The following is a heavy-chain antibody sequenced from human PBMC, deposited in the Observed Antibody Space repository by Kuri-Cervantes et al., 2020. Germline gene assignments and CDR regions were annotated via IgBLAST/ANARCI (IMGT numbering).Heavy chain of an antibody. CDR1: GYTFTAYY. CDR2: INPNNGGT. D-gene: IGHD3-3*02. J-gene: IGHJ4*02. Sequence: ASVKVSCKASGYTFTAYYVHWVRQAPGQGLEWMGWINPNNGGTNYEQKFKGWVTLTRDTSSSTAYMELSRITSDDTAVYFCARGVLEVGYDFWGQGTLVTVSS. CDR3: ARGVLEVGYDF. V-gene: IGHV1-2*04.